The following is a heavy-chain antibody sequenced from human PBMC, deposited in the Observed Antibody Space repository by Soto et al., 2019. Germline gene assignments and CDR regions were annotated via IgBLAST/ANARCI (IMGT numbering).Heavy chain of an antibody. CDR3: ASEFIHRGYDSQNSNWFDP. V-gene: IGHV1-2*02. J-gene: IGHJ5*02. Sequence: GASVKVSCKASGYTFTVYYMHWVRQAPGQGLEWMGWINPNSGGTNYAQKFQGRVTMTRDTSISTAYLELSRLRSDDTAVYYCASEFIHRGYDSQNSNWFDPWGQGTLVTVSS. CDR2: INPNSGGT. D-gene: IGHD5-12*01. CDR1: GYTFTVYY.